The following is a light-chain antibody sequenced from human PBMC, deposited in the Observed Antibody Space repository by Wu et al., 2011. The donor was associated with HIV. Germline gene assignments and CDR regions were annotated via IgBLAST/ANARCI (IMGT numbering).Light chain of an antibody. CDR3: QQYGSSPQVT. J-gene: IGKJ4*01. CDR1: QSVSSSS. Sequence: EIVLTQSPGTLSLSPGERATLSCRASQSVSSSSLAWYQQKPGQAPRLLIYGASSRATGIPDRFRGSGSGTDFTLTISRLEPEDFAVYFCQQYGSSPQVTFGGGTKVEIK. V-gene: IGKV3-20*01. CDR2: GAS.